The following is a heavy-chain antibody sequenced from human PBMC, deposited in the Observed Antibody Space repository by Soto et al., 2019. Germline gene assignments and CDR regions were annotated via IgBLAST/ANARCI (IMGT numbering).Heavy chain of an antibody. J-gene: IGHJ4*02. CDR1: GGSFSGYY. CDR3: ARGIEDQIIVVVPAAKDAYYFDY. CDR2: INHSGST. D-gene: IGHD2-2*01. V-gene: IGHV4-34*01. Sequence: SETLSLTCAVYGGSFSGYYWSWIRQPPGKGLEWIGEINHSGSTNYNPSLKSRVTISIDTSKNQFSQKLSSVTAADTAVYYGARGIEDQIIVVVPAAKDAYYFDYWGQGTLVTVSS.